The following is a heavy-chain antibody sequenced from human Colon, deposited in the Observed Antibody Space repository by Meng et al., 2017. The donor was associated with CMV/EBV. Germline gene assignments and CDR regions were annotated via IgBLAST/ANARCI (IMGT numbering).Heavy chain of an antibody. D-gene: IGHD3-16*02. CDR3: ARVPYYDYVWGSYRYDDAFDI. V-gene: IGHV4-59*01. Sequence: GSLRLSCTVSGGSISSYYWSWIRQPPGKGLEWIGYIYYSGSTNYNPSLKSRVTISVDTSKNQFSLKLSSVTAADTAVYYCARVPYYDYVWGSYRYDDAFDIWGQGTMVTVSS. J-gene: IGHJ3*02. CDR2: IYYSGST. CDR1: GGSISSYY.